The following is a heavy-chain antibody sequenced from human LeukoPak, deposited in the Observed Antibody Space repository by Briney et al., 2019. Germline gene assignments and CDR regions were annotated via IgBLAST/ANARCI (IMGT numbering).Heavy chain of an antibody. CDR2: IIPILGIA. D-gene: IGHD2-15*01. Sequence: SVKVSCKASGGTFSSYAISWVRQAPGQGLEWMGRIIPILGIANYAQKFQGRVTITADKSTSTAYMELSSLRSEDTAVYCCARHGLPTGYFDYWGQGTLVTVSS. J-gene: IGHJ4*02. V-gene: IGHV1-69*04. CDR1: GGTFSSYA. CDR3: ARHGLPTGYFDY.